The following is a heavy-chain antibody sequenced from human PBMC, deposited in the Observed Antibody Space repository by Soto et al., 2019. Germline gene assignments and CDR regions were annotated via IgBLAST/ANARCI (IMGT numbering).Heavy chain of an antibody. CDR3: AKWTDTVIEAALAGGAFDI. V-gene: IGHV3-23*01. J-gene: IGHJ3*02. CDR1: GFTFSHYV. CDR2: ISGSGSSV. Sequence: EVELLESGGGLVRPGGSLRLSCAASGFTFSHYVLSWVRQSPERGLEWVSSISGSGSSVYVADSVRGRFTISRDNSKNTVFLQMTSLRAEDTALYYCAKWTDTVIEAALAGGAFDIWGQGTMVTVSS. D-gene: IGHD2-15*01.